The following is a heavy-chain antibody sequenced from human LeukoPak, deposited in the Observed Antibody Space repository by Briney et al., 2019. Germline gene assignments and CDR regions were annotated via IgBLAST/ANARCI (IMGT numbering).Heavy chain of an antibody. V-gene: IGHV4-59*08. CDR2: IYYSGST. J-gene: IGHJ4*02. D-gene: IGHD3-22*01. Sequence: SETLSLTCTVSGGSISSYYWSWIRQPPGKGLEWIGYIYYSGSTNYNPSLKSRVTISVVTSKNQFSLKLSSVTAADTAVYYCARAPYDSSGYPFDYWGQGTLVTVSS. CDR3: ARAPYDSSGYPFDY. CDR1: GGSISSYY.